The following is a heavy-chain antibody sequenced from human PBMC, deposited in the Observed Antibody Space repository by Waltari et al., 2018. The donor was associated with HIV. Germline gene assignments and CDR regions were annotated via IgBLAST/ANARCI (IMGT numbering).Heavy chain of an antibody. V-gene: IGHV3-30*18. Sequence: QVQLVESGGGVVQPGKSLRLSCAASGFTFRDYAMHWVRQAPGNGLEWVTVIASDGSNKYYADSVKGRFTISRDNSKNTLSLQINSLKTEDTAIYYCAKDAYGGHPKNWFDSWGQGTLVTVSS. CDR2: IASDGSNK. CDR3: AKDAYGGHPKNWFDS. D-gene: IGHD3-10*01. J-gene: IGHJ5*01. CDR1: GFTFRDYA.